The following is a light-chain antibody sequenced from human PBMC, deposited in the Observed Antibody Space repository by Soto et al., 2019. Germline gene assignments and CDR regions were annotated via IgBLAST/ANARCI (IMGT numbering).Light chain of an antibody. CDR2: DAS. V-gene: IGKV1-33*01. CDR1: QDINNY. J-gene: IGKJ3*01. Sequence: DIQMTQSPSSLSASVGDRVTITCQASQDINNYLNWYQQKPGKAPKLLMYDASNLETGVPSRFSGSGSGTDFTFTISSLQPEDIATYYCQQYDNLPFTFGPGTKVDIK. CDR3: QQYDNLPFT.